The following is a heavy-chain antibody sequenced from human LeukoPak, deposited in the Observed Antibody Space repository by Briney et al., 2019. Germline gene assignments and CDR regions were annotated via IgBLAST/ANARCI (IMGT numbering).Heavy chain of an antibody. CDR1: GGSIRNSSFY. CDR2: IYYSGGT. J-gene: IGHJ4*02. D-gene: IGHD2-8*01. CDR3: ARVFYGNNGIDY. Sequence: SETLSLTCAVSGGSIRNSSFYWGWIRQPPGKGLEWIGYIYYSGGTNYNPSLKSRVTISVDTSKNQFSLKLSSVTAADTAVYYCARVFYGNNGIDYWGQGTLVTVPS. V-gene: IGHV4-61*05.